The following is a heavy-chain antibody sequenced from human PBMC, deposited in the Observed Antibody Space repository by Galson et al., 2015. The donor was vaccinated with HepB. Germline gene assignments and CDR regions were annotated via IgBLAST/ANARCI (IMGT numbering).Heavy chain of an antibody. J-gene: IGHJ4*02. CDR1: GGTFSTYA. Sequence: SVKVSCKASGGTFSTYAISWVRQAPGQGLEWMGGIIPLFGTANYAQNFQGRVTITADKSTATAYMELSSLRSDDTAVYYCARGPDFGDSYQRPWNYWGQGTLVTVSS. CDR2: IIPLFGTA. V-gene: IGHV1-69*06. CDR3: ARGPDFGDSYQRPWNY. D-gene: IGHD4-17*01.